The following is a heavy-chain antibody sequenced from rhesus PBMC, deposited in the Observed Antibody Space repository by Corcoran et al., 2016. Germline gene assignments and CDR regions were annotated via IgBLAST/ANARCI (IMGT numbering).Heavy chain of an antibody. V-gene: IGHV4-73*01. D-gene: IGHD1-1*01. CDR3: ARGNWNHELDV. CDR2: IDGISAST. Sequence: QVKLQQWGEGLVKPSGTLSLICAVHVGSISGYSHWSWIRQPPGKGLEWIGNIDGISASTNYNPSLKNRVTISKDTSKNQFSLKLSSVTAVDTAVYYCARGNWNHELDVWGRGVLVTVSS. CDR1: VGSISGYSH. J-gene: IGHJ5-2*02.